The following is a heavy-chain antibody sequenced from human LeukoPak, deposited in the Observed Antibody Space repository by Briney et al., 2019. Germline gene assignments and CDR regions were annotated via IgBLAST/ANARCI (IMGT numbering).Heavy chain of an antibody. CDR2: IWYDGSNK. CDR3: AKGAIFGVRDYYYMDV. V-gene: IGHV3-33*06. J-gene: IGHJ6*03. D-gene: IGHD3-3*01. Sequence: GGSLRLSCAASGFTFSSYGMHWVRQAPGKGLEWVAVIWYDGSNKYYADSVKGRFTISRDNSKNTLYLQMNSLGAEDTAVYYCAKGAIFGVRDYYYMDVWGKGTTVTVSS. CDR1: GFTFSSYG.